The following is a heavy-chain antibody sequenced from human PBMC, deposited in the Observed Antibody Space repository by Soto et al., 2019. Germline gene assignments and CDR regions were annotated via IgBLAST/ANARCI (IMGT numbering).Heavy chain of an antibody. CDR3: ARPMRPRYFDWLLFYAFNI. V-gene: IGHV5-51*01. D-gene: IGHD3-9*01. J-gene: IGHJ3*02. Sequence: PGESLKISCKASGYSFTSYWIGWVRQMPGKGLEWMGIIYPGDSDTRYSPSFQGQVSISADKSTSTVYLQWSSLKASDTAMYYCARPMRPRYFDWLLFYAFNIWGQGKMVTVSS. CDR2: IYPGDSDT. CDR1: GYSFTSYW.